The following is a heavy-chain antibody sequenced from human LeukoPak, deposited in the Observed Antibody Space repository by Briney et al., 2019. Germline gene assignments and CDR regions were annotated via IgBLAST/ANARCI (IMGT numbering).Heavy chain of an antibody. CDR1: GGSISSYY. CDR2: IYYSGST. V-gene: IGHV4-59*01. Sequence: SETLSLTCTVSGGSISSYYWSWIRQTPGKGLEWIGYIYYSGSTNYNPSLKSRVTISVDTSKNQFSLKLSSVTAADTAVYYCATDEYNWFDPWGQGTLVTVSS. CDR3: ATDEYNWFDP. J-gene: IGHJ5*02.